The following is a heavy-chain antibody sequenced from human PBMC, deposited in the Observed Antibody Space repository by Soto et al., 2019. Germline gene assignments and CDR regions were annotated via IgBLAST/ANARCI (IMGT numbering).Heavy chain of an antibody. CDR2: IIPIFGTA. Sequence: QVQLVQSGAEVKKPGSSVKVSCKASGGTFSSYAISWVRQAPGQGLEWMGGIIPIFGTANYAQKFQGRVTITADESTSTAYMELSSLRSEDTAVYYCARDQDRDTVTTLLYGMDVWGQGTTVTVSS. V-gene: IGHV1-69*12. CDR1: GGTFSSYA. CDR3: ARDQDRDTVTTLLYGMDV. D-gene: IGHD4-17*01. J-gene: IGHJ6*02.